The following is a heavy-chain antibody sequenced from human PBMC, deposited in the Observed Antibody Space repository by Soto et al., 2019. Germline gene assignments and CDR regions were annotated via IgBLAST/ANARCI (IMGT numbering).Heavy chain of an antibody. CDR2: ISAYNGNT. J-gene: IGHJ4*02. V-gene: IGHV1-18*01. Sequence: QVQLVQSGAEVKKPGASVKVSCKASGYTFTSYGISWVRQAPGQGLEWMGWISAYNGNTNYAQKLQGRVTMTTDTSTSTAYMELRSMSSDDTEVYYCARDSEGYNNSLSFDYWGQGTLVTVSS. CDR1: GYTFTSYG. D-gene: IGHD4-4*01. CDR3: ARDSEGYNNSLSFDY.